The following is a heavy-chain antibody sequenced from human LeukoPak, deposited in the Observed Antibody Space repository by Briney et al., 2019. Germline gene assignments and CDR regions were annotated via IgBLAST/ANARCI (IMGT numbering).Heavy chain of an antibody. J-gene: IGHJ4*02. CDR2: IYYSGST. CDR3: ARHSGGLTATGGRNFDY. V-gene: IGHV4-39*01. CDR1: GGSISSSSYY. Sequence: SETLSLTCTVSGGSISSSSYYWGWIRQPPGKGLEWIGSIYYSGSTYYNPSLKSRVTISVDTSKNQFSLKLSSVTAADTAVYYCARHSGGLTATGGRNFDYWGQGTLVTVSS. D-gene: IGHD2-15*01.